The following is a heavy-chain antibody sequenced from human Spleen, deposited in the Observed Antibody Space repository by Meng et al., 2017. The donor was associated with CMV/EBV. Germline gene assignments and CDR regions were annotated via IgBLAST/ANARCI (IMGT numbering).Heavy chain of an antibody. D-gene: IGHD3-10*01. V-gene: IGHV4-34*01. CDR1: GGSFRDYY. CDR3: ARAEPRYYYGSGSYYF. Sequence: YGGSFRDYYWSWLRRPPGKGLEWIGEINHSGNTDYNPSLKGRVTMSVDTSKNQFSLKLRSVTAADTAVYYCARAEPRYYYGSGSYYFWGQGTLVTVSS. CDR2: INHSGNT. J-gene: IGHJ4*02.